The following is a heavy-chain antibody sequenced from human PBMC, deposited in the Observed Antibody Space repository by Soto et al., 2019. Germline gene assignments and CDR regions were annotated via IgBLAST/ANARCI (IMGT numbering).Heavy chain of an antibody. D-gene: IGHD2-15*01. Sequence: GESLKISCMASGYIFIDYWIGWVRQMPGKGLEWMGIVYPRDSDTRYSPSFQGQVTISADRSTCTAFLQWRSLKASDTALYYCARPPLPGYSIHFNSWGQGTLVTVSS. V-gene: IGHV5-51*01. J-gene: IGHJ4*02. CDR1: GYIFIDYW. CDR3: ARPPLPGYSIHFNS. CDR2: VYPRDSDT.